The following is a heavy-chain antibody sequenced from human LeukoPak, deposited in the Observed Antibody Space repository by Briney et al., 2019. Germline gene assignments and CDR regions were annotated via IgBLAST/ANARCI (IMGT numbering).Heavy chain of an antibody. Sequence: GRSLTLSCAASGLTFSSYAMHWVRQAPGKGLEWVAVISYDGSNKYYADSVKGRFTISRDNSKNTLYLQMNSLRAEDTAAYYCASYRYDILTGYYYRHYYGMDVWGQGTTVTVSS. CDR1: GLTFSSYA. D-gene: IGHD3-9*01. CDR2: ISYDGSNK. J-gene: IGHJ6*02. V-gene: IGHV3-30*04. CDR3: ASYRYDILTGYYYRHYYGMDV.